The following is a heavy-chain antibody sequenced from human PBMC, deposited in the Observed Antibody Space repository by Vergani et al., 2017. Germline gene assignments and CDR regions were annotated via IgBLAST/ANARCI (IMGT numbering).Heavy chain of an antibody. CDR2: ISGSGGST. Sequence: EVQLLESGGGLVQPGGSLRLSCIASGFTFSRSAMSWVRQAPGKGLELVSVISGSGGSTDYADSVKRRFTISRDNSKNTLHLQMNSLRAGDTAVYFCAKTISGSYYQLDYWGQGTLVTVSS. CDR1: GFTFSRSA. D-gene: IGHD1-26*01. J-gene: IGHJ4*02. CDR3: AKTISGSYYQLDY. V-gene: IGHV3-23*01.